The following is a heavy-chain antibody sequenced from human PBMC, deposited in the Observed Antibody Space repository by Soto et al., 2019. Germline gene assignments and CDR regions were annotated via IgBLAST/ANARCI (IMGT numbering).Heavy chain of an antibody. J-gene: IGHJ4*02. Sequence: SETLSLTCAVYGGSFSGYYWSWIRQPPGKGLEWIGEINHSGSTNYNPSLKSRVTVSVDTSKNQFSLKLSSVTAADTAVYYCARGRYNWNYWGQGTLVTVSS. CDR3: ARGRYNWNY. V-gene: IGHV4-34*01. CDR1: GGSFSGYY. CDR2: INHSGST. D-gene: IGHD1-20*01.